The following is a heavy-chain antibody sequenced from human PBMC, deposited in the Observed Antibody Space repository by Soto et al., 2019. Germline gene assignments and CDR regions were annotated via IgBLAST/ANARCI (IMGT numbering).Heavy chain of an antibody. V-gene: IGHV3-23*01. D-gene: IGHD3-9*01. Sequence: PGGSLRLSCAASGFTFSSYAMSWVRQAPGKGLEWVSAISGSGGSTYYADSVKGRFTISRDDSKNTLYLQMNSLRAEDTAVYYCAKQANDDDILTGLTKEPIDYWGQGTLVTVSS. J-gene: IGHJ4*02. CDR2: ISGSGGST. CDR3: AKQANDDDILTGLTKEPIDY. CDR1: GFTFSSYA.